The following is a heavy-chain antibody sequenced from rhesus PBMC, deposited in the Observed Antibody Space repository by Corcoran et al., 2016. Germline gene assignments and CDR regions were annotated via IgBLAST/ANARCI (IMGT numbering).Heavy chain of an antibody. CDR1: GGSISASYR. J-gene: IGHJ4*01. V-gene: IGHV4S10*01. Sequence: QVQLQESGPGVVKPSETLSLTCAVSGGSISASYRWSWIRQPPGQGLEWIGYIYGSSTSTNYNPSLKSRVTISKDTSKNQFSLKLSSVTAADTAVYYCASSGYSGYSYYFDYWGQGVLVTVSS. D-gene: IGHD5-30*01. CDR3: ASSGYSGYSYYFDY. CDR2: IYGSSTST.